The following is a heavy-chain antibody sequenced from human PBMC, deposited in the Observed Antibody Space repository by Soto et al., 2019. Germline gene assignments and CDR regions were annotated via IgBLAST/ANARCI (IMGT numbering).Heavy chain of an antibody. V-gene: IGHV3-74*01. Sequence: EVQLVQSGGGLAQPGNSLRLSCAASGFTFRKFWMHWVRQVPGKGPVWVSYISSDGTTTDYADSVKGRFTISRDNAKDTVYLQMDSLRAEDTAVYYCAIQDCTNDVCLEAAVTVGGALESWGQGTLVTVSS. CDR1: GFTFRKFW. D-gene: IGHD2-8*01. CDR2: ISSDGTTT. J-gene: IGHJ1*01. CDR3: AIQDCTNDVCLEAAVTVGGALES.